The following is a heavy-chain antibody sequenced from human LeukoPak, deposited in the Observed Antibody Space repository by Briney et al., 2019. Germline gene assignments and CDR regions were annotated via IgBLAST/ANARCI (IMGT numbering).Heavy chain of an antibody. D-gene: IGHD3-10*01. CDR1: VYSISSGYY. V-gene: IGHV4-38-2*02. CDR2: IYHSGST. J-gene: IGHJ6*03. CDR3: AAQPKHSLIRGAIPYYMDV. Sequence: SETLSLTCTVSVYSISSGYYWGWIRQPPGKGLEWIGSIYHSGSTYYNPSLKSRVTISVDTSKNQFSLKLSSVTAADTAVYYCAAQPKHSLIRGAIPYYMDVWGKGTTVTVSS.